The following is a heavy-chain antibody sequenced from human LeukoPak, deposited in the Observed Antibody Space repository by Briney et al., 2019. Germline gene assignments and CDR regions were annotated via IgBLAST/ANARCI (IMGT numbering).Heavy chain of an antibody. V-gene: IGHV3-49*04. Sequence: GGSLRLSCTASGFTFGDYAMSWVRQAPGKGLEWVGFIRSKAYGGTTEYAASVKGRFTISRDDSKSIAYLLMNSLKTEDTAVYYCTSPRITIFGVVIGFDYWGQGTLVTVSS. CDR1: GFTFGDYA. J-gene: IGHJ4*02. D-gene: IGHD3-3*01. CDR3: TSPRITIFGVVIGFDY. CDR2: IRSKAYGGTT.